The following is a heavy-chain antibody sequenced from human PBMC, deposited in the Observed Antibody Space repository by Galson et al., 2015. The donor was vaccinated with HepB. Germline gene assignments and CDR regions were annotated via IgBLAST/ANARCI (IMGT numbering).Heavy chain of an antibody. V-gene: IGHV7-4-1*02. D-gene: IGHD3-9*01. J-gene: IGHJ3*02. CDR3: ARDRSLRYFDWLLGDDAFDI. CDR2: INTNTGNP. Sequence: SVKVSCKASGYTFTSHATNLVRQAPVQELEWMGWINTNTGNPTYAQGFTGRFDFSLETSVSTAYLQISSLKAEDTAVYYCARDRSLRYFDWLLGDDAFDIWGQGTMVTVSS. CDR1: GYTFTSHA.